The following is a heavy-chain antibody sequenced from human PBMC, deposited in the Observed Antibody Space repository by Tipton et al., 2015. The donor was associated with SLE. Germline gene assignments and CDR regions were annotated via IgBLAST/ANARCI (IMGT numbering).Heavy chain of an antibody. D-gene: IGHD6-19*01. CDR2: INHSGGT. CDR3: SRGYKRLSRQWLATVYMDV. CDR1: GGSFSGYF. J-gene: IGHJ6*03. Sequence: LRLSCAVYGGSFSGYFWSWIRQPPGKGLEWIGEINHSGGTTYNPSLKRRVTISGYTSKNNFSLRVNSVTAADAAVYYWSRGYKRLSRQWLATVYMDVWGKGTTVTVS. V-gene: IGHV4-34*01.